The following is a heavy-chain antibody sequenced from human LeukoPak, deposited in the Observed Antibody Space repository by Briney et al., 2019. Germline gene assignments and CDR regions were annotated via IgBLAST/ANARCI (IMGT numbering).Heavy chain of an antibody. CDR3: ARRGSYYDY. CDR1: GFSFSS. D-gene: IGHD1-26*01. J-gene: IGHJ4*02. Sequence: GGSLRLSCAASGFSFSSMNWVRQAPGKGLEWISSISSSNLMYDADSVKGRFTISRDNAKNSLYLQMNSLRAEDTAVYYCARRGSYYDYWGQGTLVTVSS. CDR2: ISSSNLM. V-gene: IGHV3-69-1*01.